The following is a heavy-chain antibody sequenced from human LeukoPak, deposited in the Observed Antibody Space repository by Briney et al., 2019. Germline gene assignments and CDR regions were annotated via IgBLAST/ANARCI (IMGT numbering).Heavy chain of an antibody. V-gene: IGHV4-34*01. J-gene: IGHJ3*02. CDR2: INHSGST. CDR1: GGSFSGYY. Sequence: SETLSLTCAVSGGSFSGYYWSWIRQPPGKGLEWIGEINHSGSTNYNPSLKSRVTISVDTSKNQFSLKLSSVTAADTAVYYCAREKTRRTYYYYDSSGSQTAFDIWGQGTMVTVSS. D-gene: IGHD3-22*01. CDR3: AREKTRRTYYYYDSSGSQTAFDI.